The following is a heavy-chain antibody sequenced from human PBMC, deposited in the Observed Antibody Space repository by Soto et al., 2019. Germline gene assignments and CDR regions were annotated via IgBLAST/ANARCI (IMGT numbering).Heavy chain of an antibody. D-gene: IGHD6-6*01. CDR3: AKDLRYSSSPYYYYYYGMDV. Sequence: PGGSLRLSCAASGVTFSSYAMSWVRQAPGKGLEWVSAISGSGGSTYYADSVKGRFTISRDNSKNTLYLQMNSLRAEDTAVYYCAKDLRYSSSPYYYYYYGMDVWGQGTTVTVSS. V-gene: IGHV3-23*01. CDR2: ISGSGGST. CDR1: GVTFSSYA. J-gene: IGHJ6*02.